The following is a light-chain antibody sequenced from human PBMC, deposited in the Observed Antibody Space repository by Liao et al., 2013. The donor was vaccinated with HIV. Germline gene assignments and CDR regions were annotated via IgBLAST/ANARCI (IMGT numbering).Light chain of an antibody. CDR3: QTWDSTRGV. V-gene: IGLV3-1*01. CDR2: QDR. Sequence: SYELTQPPSVSVSPGQTASITCSGDKLGDKYACWYQQKPGQSPVVVIYQDRKRPSGIPERFSGSNSGNTATLTISGTQAMDEADYYCQTWDSTRGVFGGGTKLTVL. CDR1: KLGDKY. J-gene: IGLJ2*01.